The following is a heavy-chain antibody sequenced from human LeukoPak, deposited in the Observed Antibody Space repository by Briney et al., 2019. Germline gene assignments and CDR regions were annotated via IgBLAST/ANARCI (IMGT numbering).Heavy chain of an antibody. CDR2: INPSGGST. J-gene: IGHJ4*02. CDR1: GYTFTSYY. D-gene: IGHD5-18*01. CDR3: ARVSKGMDTSMVPLDY. V-gene: IGHV1-46*01. Sequence: ASVKVSCKASGYTFTSYYMHWVRQAPGQGLEWMGIINPSGGSTSYAQKFQGRVTMTRDTSTSTVYMELSSLRSEDTAVYYCARVSKGMDTSMVPLDYWGQGTLVTVSS.